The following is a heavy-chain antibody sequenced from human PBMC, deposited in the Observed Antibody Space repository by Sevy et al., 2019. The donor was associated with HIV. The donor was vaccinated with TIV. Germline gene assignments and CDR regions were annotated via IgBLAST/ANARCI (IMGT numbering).Heavy chain of an antibody. J-gene: IGHJ3*02. CDR2: ISGSGGST. V-gene: IGHV3-23*01. CDR1: GFTFSGSA. Sequence: GGSLRLSCAASGFTFSGSAMHWVRQAPGKGLEWVSAISGSGGSTYYADSVKGRFTISRDNSKNTLYLQMNSLRAEDTAVYYCAKDLRAFDIWGQGTMVTVSS. CDR3: AKDLRAFDI.